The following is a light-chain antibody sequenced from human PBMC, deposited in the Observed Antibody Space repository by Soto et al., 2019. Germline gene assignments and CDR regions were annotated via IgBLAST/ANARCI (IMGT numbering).Light chain of an antibody. CDR2: GAS. CDR1: QSVSNN. V-gene: IGKV3-15*01. J-gene: IGKJ5*01. CDR3: QQYKNWPPIT. Sequence: ENVLSQSPATLSVSPGERATLSCRASQSVSNNLAWYQQKPGQAPRLLIYGASTRATGIPARFSGSGSGTEFTLTISSLQSEDSAVYFCQQYKNWPPITFGQGTRLEI.